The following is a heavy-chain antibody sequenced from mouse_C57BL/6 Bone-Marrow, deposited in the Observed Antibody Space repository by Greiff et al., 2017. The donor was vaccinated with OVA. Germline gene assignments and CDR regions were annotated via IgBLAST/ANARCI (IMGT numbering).Heavy chain of an antibody. J-gene: IGHJ4*01. V-gene: IGHV1-55*01. Sequence: QVQLQQPGAELVKPGASVKMSCKASGCTFTSYWITWVKQRPGQGLEWIGDIYPGSGSTNYNEKFKSKATLTVDTSSSTAYMQLSSLTSEDSAVYYCARERTTVNYAMDYWGQGTSVTVSS. CDR1: GCTFTSYW. CDR3: ARERTTVNYAMDY. CDR2: IYPGSGST. D-gene: IGHD1-1*01.